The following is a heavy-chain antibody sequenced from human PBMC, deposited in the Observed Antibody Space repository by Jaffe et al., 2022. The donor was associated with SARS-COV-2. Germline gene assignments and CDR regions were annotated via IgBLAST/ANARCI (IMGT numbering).Heavy chain of an antibody. V-gene: IGHV1-8*01. Sequence: QVQLVQSGAEVKKPGASVKVSCKASGYTFTSYDINWVRQATGQGLEWMGWMNPNSGNTGYAQKFQGRVTMTRNTSISTAYMELSSLRSEDTAVYYCARGHDILTGYPNWFDPWGQGTLVTVSS. CDR2: MNPNSGNT. D-gene: IGHD3-9*01. CDR1: GYTFTSYD. CDR3: ARGHDILTGYPNWFDP. J-gene: IGHJ5*02.